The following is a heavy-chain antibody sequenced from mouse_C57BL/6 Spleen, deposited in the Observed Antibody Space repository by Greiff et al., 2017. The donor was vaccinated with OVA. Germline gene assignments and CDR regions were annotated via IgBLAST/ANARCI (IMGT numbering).Heavy chain of an antibody. D-gene: IGHD1-1*01. CDR1: GFTFSSYA. Sequence: DVKLQESGGGLVKPGGSLKLSCAASGFTFSSYAMSWVRQTPEKRLEWVATISDGGSYTYYPDNVKGRFTISRDNAKNNLYLQMSHLKSEDTAMYYCARGFITTVVATNYFDYWGQGTTLTVSS. V-gene: IGHV5-4*03. CDR3: ARGFITTVVATNYFDY. CDR2: ISDGGSYT. J-gene: IGHJ2*01.